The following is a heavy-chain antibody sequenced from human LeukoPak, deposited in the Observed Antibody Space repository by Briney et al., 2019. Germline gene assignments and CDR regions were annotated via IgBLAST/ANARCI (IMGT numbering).Heavy chain of an antibody. CDR3: ARVANSSSWYLYYYYGMDV. J-gene: IGHJ6*02. CDR2: IYYSGGT. V-gene: IGHV4-59*01. D-gene: IGHD6-13*01. CDR1: GGSISSYY. Sequence: SETLSLTCAASGGSISSYYWSWVRQPPGKGLEWVGYIYYSGGTNYNPSRKSRVTISVDTSKNQFSLELSSVTAADTGVYYCARVANSSSWYLYYYYGMDVWGQGTTVTVSS.